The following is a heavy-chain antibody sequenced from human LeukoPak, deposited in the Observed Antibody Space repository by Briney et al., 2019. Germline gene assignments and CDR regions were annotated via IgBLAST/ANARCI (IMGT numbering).Heavy chain of an antibody. CDR2: IYSGGST. D-gene: IGHD3-3*02. CDR3: AKLGVDSPYYFDY. CDR1: GFTVSSNY. V-gene: IGHV3-66*01. J-gene: IGHJ4*02. Sequence: GGSLRLSCAASGFTVSSNYMSWVRQAPGKGLEWVSVIYSGGSTYCADSVKGRFTISRDNSKNTLYLQMNSLRAEDTAVYYCAKLGVDSPYYFDYWGQGTLVTVSS.